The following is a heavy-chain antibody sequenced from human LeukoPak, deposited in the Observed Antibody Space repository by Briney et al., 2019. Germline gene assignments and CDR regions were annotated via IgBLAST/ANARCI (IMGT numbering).Heavy chain of an antibody. Sequence: SQTLSLTCAVSGDSVSSNGASWNWIRQSPSRGLEWLGRTYYRSQQWHSDYAPSVKGRITLNPDTSKNQFSLQLNSMTPEDTAVYYCGRETDFGVVTNWGQGTLVTVSS. CDR2: TYYRSQQWHS. D-gene: IGHD3-3*01. V-gene: IGHV6-1*01. CDR3: GRETDFGVVTN. CDR1: GDSVSSNGAS. J-gene: IGHJ4*02.